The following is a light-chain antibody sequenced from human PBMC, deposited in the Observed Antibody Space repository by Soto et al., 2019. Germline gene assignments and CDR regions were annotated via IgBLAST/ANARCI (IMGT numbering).Light chain of an antibody. CDR3: QHYYNWPPWT. CDR1: QSVSSN. Sequence: EIVLTQSPGTLSLSPGERSTLSCRASQSVSSNYLAWYQQKPGQAPRLLIYGASTRATGIPARFIGSGSGTEFTLTISSLQSEDFAVYYCQHYYNWPPWTFGQGTKVDI. J-gene: IGKJ1*01. V-gene: IGKV3-15*01. CDR2: GAS.